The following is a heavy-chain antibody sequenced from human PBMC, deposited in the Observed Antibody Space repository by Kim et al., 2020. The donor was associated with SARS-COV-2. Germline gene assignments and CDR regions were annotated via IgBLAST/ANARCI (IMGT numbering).Heavy chain of an antibody. D-gene: IGHD2-2*01. CDR3: ARIFRCSSSWSRDS. CDR1: GFSFSSYW. CDR2: VRQDGSDK. J-gene: IGHJ5*01. V-gene: IGHV3-7*01. Sequence: GGSLRLSCAASGFSFSSYWMSWVRQAPGKGLEWVANVRQDGSDKYYVDSVKGRFTISRDNAKNSLYLQMSRLRAEDTAVYYCARIFRCSSSWSRDSWGQGTLVSVSS.